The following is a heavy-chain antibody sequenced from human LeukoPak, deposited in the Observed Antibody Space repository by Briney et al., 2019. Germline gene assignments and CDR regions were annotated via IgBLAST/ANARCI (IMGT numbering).Heavy chain of an antibody. CDR2: MYYSGSS. CDR3: ARGPPAVINPVYYYYGMDV. Sequence: SETLSLTCTVSGGSIRSPGYYWGWTRQPPGKGLEWIGSMYYSGSSIYNPSLKSRVAISVDTSKNQFSLKLSSVTAADTAVYYCARGPPAVINPVYYYYGMDVWGQGTTVTVSS. CDR1: GGSIRSPGYY. D-gene: IGHD3-16*02. J-gene: IGHJ6*02. V-gene: IGHV4-39*07.